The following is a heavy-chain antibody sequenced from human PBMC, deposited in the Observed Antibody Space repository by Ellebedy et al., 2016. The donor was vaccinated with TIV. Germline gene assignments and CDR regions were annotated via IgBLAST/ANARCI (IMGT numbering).Heavy chain of an antibody. CDR1: GFIVSSNS. CDR2: ISSSSSYI. CDR3: AREGYYDSSGYPDYYYYYGMDV. V-gene: IGHV3-21*01. D-gene: IGHD3-22*01. Sequence: GGSLRLXCAASGFIVSSNSMSWVRQAPGKGLEWVSSISSSSSYIYYADSVKGRFTISRDNAKNSLYLQMNSLRAEDTAVYYCAREGYYDSSGYPDYYYYYGMDVWGQGTTVTVSS. J-gene: IGHJ6*02.